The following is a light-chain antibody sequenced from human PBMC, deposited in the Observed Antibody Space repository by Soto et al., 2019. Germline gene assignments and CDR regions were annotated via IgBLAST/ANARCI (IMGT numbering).Light chain of an antibody. J-gene: IGKJ1*01. CDR2: GAS. V-gene: IGKV1-5*01. Sequence: DIQMTQSPSTLSASVGDRVTITCRASQSISSWLAWYQQKLEKAPKLLIYGASSLESGVPSRFSGSGSGTEFTLTISSLQPDDFATYYCQQYNSNSRTFGQGTKVEIK. CDR3: QQYNSNSRT. CDR1: QSISSW.